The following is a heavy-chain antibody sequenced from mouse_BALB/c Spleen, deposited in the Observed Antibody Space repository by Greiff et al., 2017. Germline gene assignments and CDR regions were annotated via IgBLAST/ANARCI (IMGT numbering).Heavy chain of an antibody. CDR1: GFSLTSYG. Sequence: VQLKESGPGLVHPSQSLSITCTVSGFSLTSYGVHWVRQSPGKGLEWLGVIWSGGSTDYNAAFISRLSISKDNSKSQVFLKMNSLQTDDTAIYYCVRDGYDWYFDVWGAGTTVTVSS. CDR2: IWSGGST. D-gene: IGHD2-2*01. V-gene: IGHV2-2*01. J-gene: IGHJ1*01. CDR3: VRDGYDWYFDV.